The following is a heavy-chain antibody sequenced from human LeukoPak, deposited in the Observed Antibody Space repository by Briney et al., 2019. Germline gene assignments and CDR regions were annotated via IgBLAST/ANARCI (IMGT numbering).Heavy chain of an antibody. J-gene: IGHJ6*02. CDR2: IYYSGST. CDR1: GGSISSYY. V-gene: IGHV4-59*12. D-gene: IGHD2-15*01. CDR3: AVVVAATFGYYYGMDV. Sequence: SETLSLTCTVSGGSISSYYWSWIRQPPGKGLEWIGYIYYSGSTNYNPSLKSRVTISVDTSKNQFSLKLSSVTAADTAVYYCAVVVAATFGYYYGMDVWGQGTTVTVSS.